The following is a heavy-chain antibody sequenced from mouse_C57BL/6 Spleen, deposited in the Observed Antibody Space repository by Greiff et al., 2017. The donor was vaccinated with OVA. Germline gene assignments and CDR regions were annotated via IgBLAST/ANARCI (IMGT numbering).Heavy chain of an antibody. Sequence: EVMLVESEGGLVQPGSSMKLSCTASGFTFSDYYMAWVRPVPEKGLEWVANINYDGSSTYYLDSLKSRFIISRDNAKNILYLQMSSLKSEDTATYYCARDRGYGSSYGFAYWGQGTLVTVSA. J-gene: IGHJ3*01. CDR2: INYDGSST. CDR1: GFTFSDYY. D-gene: IGHD1-1*01. V-gene: IGHV5-16*01. CDR3: ARDRGYGSSYGFAY.